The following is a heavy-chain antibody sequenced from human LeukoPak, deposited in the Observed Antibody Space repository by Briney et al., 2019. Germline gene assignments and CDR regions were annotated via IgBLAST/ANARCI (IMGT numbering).Heavy chain of an antibody. CDR1: GFTFSSYA. Sequence: GGSLRLSCAASGFTFSSYAMHWVRQAPGKGLEWVAVISYDGSNKYYADSVKGRFTISRDNSKNTLYLQMNSLRAEDTAVYYCAKAVVPAAIMYNWFDPWGQGTLVTVSS. D-gene: IGHD2-2*01. CDR2: ISYDGSNK. V-gene: IGHV3-30*04. J-gene: IGHJ5*02. CDR3: AKAVVPAAIMYNWFDP.